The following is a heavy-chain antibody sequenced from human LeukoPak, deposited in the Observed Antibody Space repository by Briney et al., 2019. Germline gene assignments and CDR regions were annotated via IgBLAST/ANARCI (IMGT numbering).Heavy chain of an antibody. CDR1: GYSISSGYY. D-gene: IGHD6-13*01. J-gene: IGHJ4*02. CDR2: IYHSGST. CDR3: ARVFSSSWLRSSYYFDY. V-gene: IGHV4-38-2*02. Sequence: SETLSLACTVSGYSISSGYYWGWIRQPPGKGLEWIGSIYHSGSTYYNPSLKSRVTISVDTSKNQFSLKLSSVTAAGTAVYYCARVFSSSWLRSSYYFDYWGQGTLVTVSS.